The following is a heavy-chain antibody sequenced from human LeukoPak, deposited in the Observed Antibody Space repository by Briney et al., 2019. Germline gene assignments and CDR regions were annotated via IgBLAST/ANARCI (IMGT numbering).Heavy chain of an antibody. CDR1: GGSMRSFC. V-gene: IGHV4-59*01. CDR3: ARDQNSLSYRFHSYMDV. J-gene: IGHJ6*03. CDR2: FCFSGTT. Sequence: SETLSLTCTVSGGSMRSFCWTWIRQTLGKGLDWIGHFCFSGTTTYNPALRSRVTISLDASKNEFSLKLRSVTAADTAIYYCARDQNSLSYRFHSYMDVWGKGTTVTVSS. D-gene: IGHD6-6*01.